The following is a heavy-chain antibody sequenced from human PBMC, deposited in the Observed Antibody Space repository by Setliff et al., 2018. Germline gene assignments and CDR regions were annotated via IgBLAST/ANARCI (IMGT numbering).Heavy chain of an antibody. J-gene: IGHJ4*02. CDR1: GGTFSTYA. V-gene: IGHV1-69*13. CDR3: ARTCSGSGCYAGLES. Sequence: EASVKVSCKASGGTFSTYAVNWVRQAPGQGLEWMGGIVPVFGTRNYAQKLQGRVTFTADDSATTTYMELSSLTSEDTAIYYCARTCSGSGCYAGLESWGQGTPVTVSS. CDR2: IVPVFGTR. D-gene: IGHD2-15*01.